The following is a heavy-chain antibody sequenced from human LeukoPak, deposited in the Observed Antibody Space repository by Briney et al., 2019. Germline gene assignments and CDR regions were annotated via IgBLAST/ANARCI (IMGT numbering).Heavy chain of an antibody. V-gene: IGHV1-8*03. J-gene: IGHJ5*02. CDR2: MNPNSGNT. D-gene: IGHD5-18*01. Sequence: ASVKVSCKASGYTFTSYDINWVRQATGQGLEWMGWMNPNSGNTGYAQKFQGRVTITRNTSISTAYMELSSLRSEDTAVYYRARRRMGYGNWFDPWGQGTLVTVSS. CDR3: ARRRMGYGNWFDP. CDR1: GYTFTSYD.